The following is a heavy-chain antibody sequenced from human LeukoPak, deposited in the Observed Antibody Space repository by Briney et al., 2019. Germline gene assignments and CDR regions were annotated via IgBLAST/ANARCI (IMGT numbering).Heavy chain of an antibody. Sequence: SETLSLTCTVSGGSISNYYWSWVRQPPGKGLEWIGYIYYSGRTSYNPSLNSRVTISVDTSEKQFSLRLSSVTAADTAVYYCAKETPVTGYHLDHWGQGSLVTVSS. CDR2: IYYSGRT. V-gene: IGHV4-59*01. D-gene: IGHD2-21*02. CDR1: GGSISNYY. CDR3: AKETPVTGYHLDH. J-gene: IGHJ4*02.